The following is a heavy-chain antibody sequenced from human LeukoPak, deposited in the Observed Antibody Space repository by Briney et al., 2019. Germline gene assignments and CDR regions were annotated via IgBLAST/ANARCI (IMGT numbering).Heavy chain of an antibody. CDR2: INPNSGGT. J-gene: IGHJ3*02. CDR3: AKDRGTMVRGIPNAFDI. CDR1: GYTFTGYY. D-gene: IGHD3-10*01. Sequence: ASVKVSCKASGYTFTGYYMHWVRQAPGQGLEWMGWINPNSGGTNYAQKFQGRVTMTRDTSISTAYMELSRLRSDDTAVYYCAKDRGTMVRGIPNAFDIWGQGTMVTVSS. V-gene: IGHV1-2*02.